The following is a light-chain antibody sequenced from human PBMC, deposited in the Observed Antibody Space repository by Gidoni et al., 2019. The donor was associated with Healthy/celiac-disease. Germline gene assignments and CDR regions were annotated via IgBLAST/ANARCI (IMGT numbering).Light chain of an antibody. CDR3: QQYGSSPPYT. J-gene: IGKJ2*01. CDR1: QSVSSSY. CDR2: GAS. Sequence: EIVLTQSPGTLSLSPGERATLSCRASQSVSSSYLAWYQQQPGQAPRLLIYGASSRATGIPDRFSGSGSGTDFTLTISRLVPEDFAVYYCQQYGSSPPYTFXQXTKLEIK. V-gene: IGKV3-20*01.